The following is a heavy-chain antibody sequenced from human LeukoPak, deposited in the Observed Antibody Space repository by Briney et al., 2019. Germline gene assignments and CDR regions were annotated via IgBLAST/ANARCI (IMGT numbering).Heavy chain of an antibody. CDR1: GYTFTDYY. CDR2: INPNSGGT. D-gene: IGHD1-26*01. V-gene: IGHV1-2*02. J-gene: IGHJ4*02. CDR3: ARAHRGSYSVVPVS. Sequence: ASVNVSCKASGYTFTDYYMHWVRQAPAQGLEWMGWINPNSGGTNYAQKFQGRVTMTRDTSISTAYMELSRLRSDDTAVYYCARAHRGSYSVVPVSWGQGTLVTVSS.